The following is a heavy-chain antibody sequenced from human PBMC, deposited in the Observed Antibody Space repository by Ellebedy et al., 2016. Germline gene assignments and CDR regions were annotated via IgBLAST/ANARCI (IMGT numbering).Heavy chain of an antibody. CDR1: GFIFGDFW. Sequence: GGSLRLSCTTSGFIFGDFWMSWVRQAPGTGLQSVANIKEDGSEYYYLDSVKGRFTISRDNARNSLSLQMNTLRVDDTALSYCARWRDGSGGNLDSWGQGAMVTVSS. CDR3: ARWRDGSGGNLDS. CDR2: IKEDGSEY. D-gene: IGHD6-19*01. J-gene: IGHJ4*02. V-gene: IGHV3-7*03.